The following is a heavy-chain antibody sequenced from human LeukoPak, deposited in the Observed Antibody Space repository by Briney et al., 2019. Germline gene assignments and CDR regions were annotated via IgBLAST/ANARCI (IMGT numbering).Heavy chain of an antibody. V-gene: IGHV1-2*02. CDR2: INPNSGGT. J-gene: IGHJ4*02. D-gene: IGHD3-22*01. Sequence: GASVKVSCKTSGFTFTGYYMHWVRQAPGQGLEWMGWINPNSGGTNYAQKFQGRVTMIRDTSISTAYMELSRLRSDDTAVYYCARELNYDSSGYYFDYWGQGTLVTVSS. CDR3: ARELNYDSSGYYFDY. CDR1: GFTFTGYY.